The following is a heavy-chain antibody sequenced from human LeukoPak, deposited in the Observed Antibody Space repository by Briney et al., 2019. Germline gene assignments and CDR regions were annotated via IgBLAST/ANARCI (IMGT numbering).Heavy chain of an antibody. CDR2: IYNSGST. CDR3: ARVRGLGYYDSSGYLDY. D-gene: IGHD3-22*01. J-gene: IGHJ4*02. CDR1: GGSISSGGYS. Sequence: SETLSLTCAVPGGSISSGGYSWSWSRQPPGRGLEWIAYIYNSGSTYYNPSLKSRVTISVDRSKNQFSLKLSSVTAADTTVYYCARVRGLGYYDSSGYLDYWGQGTLVTGSS. V-gene: IGHV4-30-2*01.